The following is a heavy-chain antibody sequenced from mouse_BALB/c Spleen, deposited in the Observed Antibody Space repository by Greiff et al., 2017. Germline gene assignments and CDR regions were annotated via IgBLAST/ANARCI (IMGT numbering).Heavy chain of an antibody. CDR2: ISDGGSYT. Sequence: EVQLVESGGGLVKPGGSLKLSCAASGFTFSDYYMYWVRQTPEKRLEWVATISDGGSYTYYPDSVKGRFTISRDNAKNNLYLQMSSLKSEDTAMYYCARGTWFAYWGQGTLVTVSA. V-gene: IGHV5-4*02. J-gene: IGHJ3*01. CDR1: GFTFSDYY. CDR3: ARGTWFAY.